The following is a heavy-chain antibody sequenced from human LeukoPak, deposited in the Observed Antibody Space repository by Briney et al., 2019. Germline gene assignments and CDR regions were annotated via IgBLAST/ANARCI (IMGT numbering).Heavy chain of an antibody. CDR2: IWYDESNM. Sequence: GGSLRLSCAASGFTFSTQGIHWVRQAPGKGLEWVAAIWYDESNMFYADSVKGRFTISRDNSKNTLYLQLNSLRAEDTAVYYCARGRDYVGMDVWGQGTTVIVSS. V-gene: IGHV3-33*01. J-gene: IGHJ6*02. CDR1: GFTFSTQG. CDR3: ARGRDYVGMDV. D-gene: IGHD3-16*01.